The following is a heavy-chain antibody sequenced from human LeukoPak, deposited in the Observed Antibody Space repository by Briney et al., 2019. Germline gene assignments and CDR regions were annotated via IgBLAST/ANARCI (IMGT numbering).Heavy chain of an antibody. CDR2: ISSSSSYI. J-gene: IGHJ4*02. CDR3: ARDLPDYYDSSGLRGD. D-gene: IGHD3-22*01. Sequence: PGGSLRLSCAASGFTLSSYSMSWVRQAPGKGLEWVSSISSSSSYIYYADSVKGRFTISRDNAKNSLYLQMNSLRAEDTAVYYCARDLPDYYDSSGLRGDWLQGTLVTVSS. CDR1: GFTLSSYS. V-gene: IGHV3-21*01.